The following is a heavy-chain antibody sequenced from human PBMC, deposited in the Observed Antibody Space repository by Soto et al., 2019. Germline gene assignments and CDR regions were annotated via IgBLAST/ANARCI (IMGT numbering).Heavy chain of an antibody. CDR3: ARDTVTYTRGVMRGRCCGLDV. V-gene: IGHV3-21*01. CDR1: GFTLYNYN. J-gene: IGHJ6*02. D-gene: IGHD3-10*01. CDR2: ISSNGDYI. Sequence: LVESGGGLGKPGGSLRLSCAASGFTLYNYNMNWVRHAPGKGLEWVSSISSNGDYIWYADSVVGRFTVSRDNAKYSLFLRMNGLRAADTAVYYCARDTVTYTRGVMRGRCCGLDVWGRGTTVMVS.